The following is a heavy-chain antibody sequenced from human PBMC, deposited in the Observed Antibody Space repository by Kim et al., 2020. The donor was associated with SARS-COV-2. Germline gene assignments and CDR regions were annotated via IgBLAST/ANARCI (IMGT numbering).Heavy chain of an antibody. D-gene: IGHD2-15*01. Sequence: ASVKVSCKASGYTFTGYYMHWVRQAPGQGLEWMGRINPNSGGTNYAQKFQGRVTMTRDTSISTAYMELSRLRSDDTAVYYCARDKEVVVAARSRFDPWGQGTLVTVSS. V-gene: IGHV1-2*06. CDR2: INPNSGGT. CDR1: GYTFTGYY. CDR3: ARDKEVVVAARSRFDP. J-gene: IGHJ5*02.